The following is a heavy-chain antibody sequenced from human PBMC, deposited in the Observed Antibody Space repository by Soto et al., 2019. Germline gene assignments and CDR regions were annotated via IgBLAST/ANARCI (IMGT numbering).Heavy chain of an antibody. CDR2: IYLNDDK. CDR3: AHSPWGAAPDY. Sequence: QITLKESGPTVVKPTQTLTLTCALSGFSVSARGVGVGWIRQPPGKALEWLAIIYLNDDKLYRPSLQSRLTITKDTSKNQVVLTMTNMDPVDTATYYCAHSPWGAAPDYWGQGTPVTVSS. D-gene: IGHD3-16*01. CDR1: GFSVSARGVG. V-gene: IGHV2-5*01. J-gene: IGHJ4*02.